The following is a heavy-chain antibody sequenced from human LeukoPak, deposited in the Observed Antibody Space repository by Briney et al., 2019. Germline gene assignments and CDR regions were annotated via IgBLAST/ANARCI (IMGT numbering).Heavy chain of an antibody. J-gene: IGHJ6*03. CDR2: IIPIFGTA. CDR3: ARASLYCSSTSCSNYYYYYMDV. D-gene: IGHD2-2*01. Sequence: SVKVSCKASGGTFSSYAISWVRQAPGQGLEWMGGIIPIFGTANYAQKFQGRVTITADKSTSTAYMELSSLRSEDTAVYYCARASLYCSSTSCSNYYYYYMDVWGKGTTVTISS. CDR1: GGTFSSYA. V-gene: IGHV1-69*06.